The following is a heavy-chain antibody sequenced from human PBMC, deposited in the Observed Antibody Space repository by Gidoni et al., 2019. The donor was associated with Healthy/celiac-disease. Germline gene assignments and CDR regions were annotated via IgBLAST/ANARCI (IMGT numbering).Heavy chain of an antibody. J-gene: IGHJ4*02. CDR2: IWDDGSNK. V-gene: IGHV3-33*01. D-gene: IGHD3-16*01. CDR1: GFTFSTYG. Sequence: QVQLVESGGGVVQPGRSLRLSCAASGFTFSTYGMHWVRQAPGKGLGWVAVIWDDGSNKYYADSVKGRVTISRDNSKNTLYLQMNSLRAEDTAVYYWARDHSRGLDWGEYYFDYWGQGTLVTVSS. CDR3: ARDHSRGLDWGEYYFDY.